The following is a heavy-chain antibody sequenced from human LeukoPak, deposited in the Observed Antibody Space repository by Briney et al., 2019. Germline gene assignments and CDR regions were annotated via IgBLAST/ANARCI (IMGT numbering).Heavy chain of an antibody. CDR1: GYTFTSYA. D-gene: IGHD1-26*01. CDR3: ARDSGSGNNDY. V-gene: IGHV1-3*01. J-gene: IGHJ4*02. CDR2: ISAGNGNT. Sequence: ASVKVSCKASGYTFTSYAIHWVRQAPGQRLEWMGWISAGNGNTKYSQNFQGRVTFISNTSATTAFMELSSLRSEDAAVYYCARDSGSGNNDYWGQGPLVTVS.